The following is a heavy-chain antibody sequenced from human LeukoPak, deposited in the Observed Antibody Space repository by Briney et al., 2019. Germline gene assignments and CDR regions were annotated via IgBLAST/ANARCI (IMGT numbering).Heavy chain of an antibody. D-gene: IGHD6-13*01. Sequence: GGSLRLSCAASGFTFSAYYMSWIRQAPGEGLERVSYISSSSRSTNYADSVRGRFTISRDNAKNSLYLQMNSLRAEDTAVYYCARDEYGSRWYLLDYWGQGTLVTVSS. J-gene: IGHJ4*02. CDR3: ARDEYGSRWYLLDY. V-gene: IGHV3-11*05. CDR2: ISSSSRST. CDR1: GFTFSAYY.